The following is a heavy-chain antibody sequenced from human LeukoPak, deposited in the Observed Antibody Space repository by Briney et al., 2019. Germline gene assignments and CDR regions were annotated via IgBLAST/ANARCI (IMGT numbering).Heavy chain of an antibody. CDR1: GLTITTYA. Sequence: SGGSLSLSCAASGLTITTYAATWFGQAQGKGLEWVSGIGGGGTEYYADSVKGRFIISSDSSQNLVHLQMNSLTVEDTAVYYCARAQGALDYWGQGTLVTVSS. J-gene: IGHJ4*02. D-gene: IGHD1-26*01. CDR2: IGGGGTE. CDR3: ARAQGALDY. V-gene: IGHV3-23*01.